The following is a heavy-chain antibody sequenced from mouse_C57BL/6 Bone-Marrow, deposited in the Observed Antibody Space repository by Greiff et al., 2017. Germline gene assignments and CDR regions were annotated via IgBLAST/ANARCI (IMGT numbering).Heavy chain of an antibody. Sequence: VQLQQPGAELVRPGSSVQLSCTASGYTFTSYWMHWVKQRPIQGLEWIGNIDPSDSETHYNQKFKDKATLTVDKSSSTAYMQLSSRTSEDSAVYYCARRGDYGEDDWGQGTSVTVSS. V-gene: IGHV1-52*01. CDR1: GYTFTSYW. D-gene: IGHD2-4*01. J-gene: IGHJ4*01. CDR2: IDPSDSET. CDR3: ARRGDYGEDD.